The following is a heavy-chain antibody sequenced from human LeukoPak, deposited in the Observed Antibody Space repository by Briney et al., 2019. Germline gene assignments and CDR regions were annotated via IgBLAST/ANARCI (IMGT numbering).Heavy chain of an antibody. V-gene: IGHV3-21*01. CDR3: ARDRGWFGESPDAFDI. Sequence: GGSLRLSCAASGFTFSSYSMNWVRQAPGKGLEWVSSISSSSSYIYYADSVKGRFTISRDNAKNSLYLQMNSLRAEDTAVYYCARDRGWFGESPDAFDIWGLGTMVTVSS. CDR1: GFTFSSYS. CDR2: ISSSSSYI. J-gene: IGHJ3*02. D-gene: IGHD3-10*01.